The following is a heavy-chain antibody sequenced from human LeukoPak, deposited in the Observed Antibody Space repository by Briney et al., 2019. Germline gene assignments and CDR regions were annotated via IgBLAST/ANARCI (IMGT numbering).Heavy chain of an antibody. CDR1: GVSISSSGYY. CDR3: TRDSGSWTVDY. V-gene: IGHV4-39*02. Sequence: SETLSLTCTVSGVSISSSGYYWGWIRQPPGQGLEWLGTIDYSGTTYHNPSLKSRVTISIDTSKNHFSLKLNSVTAADTAVYYCTRDSGSWTVDYWGQGTLATVSS. J-gene: IGHJ4*02. CDR2: IDYSGTT. D-gene: IGHD1-26*01.